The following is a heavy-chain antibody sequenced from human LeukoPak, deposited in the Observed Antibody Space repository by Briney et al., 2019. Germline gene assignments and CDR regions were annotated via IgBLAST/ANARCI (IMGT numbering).Heavy chain of an antibody. V-gene: IGHV3-20*04. CDR3: TRGGFGAHYYYYMDV. CDR2: INWNGAAT. CDR1: GFTFDDFA. J-gene: IGHJ6*03. D-gene: IGHD3-16*01. Sequence: GGSLRLSCAASGFTFDDFALTWVRQSPGKGLEWVSGINWNGAATGYAESVKGRFTISRDNANNSLFLQMNSLRAEDSALYYCTRGGFGAHYYYYMDVWGKGTTVTVSS.